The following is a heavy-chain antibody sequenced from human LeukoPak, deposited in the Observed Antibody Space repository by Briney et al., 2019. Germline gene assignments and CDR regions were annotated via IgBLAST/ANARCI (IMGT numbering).Heavy chain of an antibody. CDR2: IYHSGST. J-gene: IGHJ6*04. Sequence: PSETLSLTCAVSGGSISSGGYSWSWIRQPPGTGLEWIGYIYHSGSTYHNPSLKSRVTISVDRSKNQFSLKLSSVTAADTAVYYCARGGRRISDYGMDVWGKGTTVTVSS. V-gene: IGHV4-30-2*01. CDR1: GGSISSGGYS. CDR3: ARGGRRISDYGMDV. D-gene: IGHD1-26*01.